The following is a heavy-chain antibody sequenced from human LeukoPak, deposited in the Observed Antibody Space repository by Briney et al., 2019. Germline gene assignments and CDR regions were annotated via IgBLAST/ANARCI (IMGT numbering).Heavy chain of an antibody. CDR2: IHYSGST. J-gene: IGHJ4*02. D-gene: IGHD3-9*01. V-gene: IGHV4-59*01. CDR1: GGSISNYY. CDR3: ARGLFGTGYAHFDY. Sequence: SETLSLTCTVSGGSISNYYWSWIRQPPGKGLEWIGYIHYSGSTNNNPSLKSRVTISVDTSKNQFSLRLSSVTAADTAVYYCARGLFGTGYAHFDYWGRGTLVTVSS.